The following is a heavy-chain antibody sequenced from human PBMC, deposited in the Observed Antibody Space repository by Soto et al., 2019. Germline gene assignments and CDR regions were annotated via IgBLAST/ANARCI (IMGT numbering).Heavy chain of an antibody. V-gene: IGHV1-18*01. CDR2: ISAYNGNT. CDR3: ARALEVHGSSDFDY. D-gene: IGHD3-10*01. CDR1: GYTFTSYG. Sequence: QVQLVQSGAEVKKPGASVKVSCKASGYTFTSYGIIWVRQAPGQGLEWMGWISAYNGNTNYAQKLQGRVTMTTDTATSTAYLELRRLRSDDTAVYYCARALEVHGSSDFDYWGQGTLVTVSS. J-gene: IGHJ4*02.